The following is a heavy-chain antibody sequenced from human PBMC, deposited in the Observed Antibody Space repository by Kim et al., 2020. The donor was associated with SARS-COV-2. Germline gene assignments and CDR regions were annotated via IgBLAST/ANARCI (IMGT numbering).Heavy chain of an antibody. CDR1: GGSISSYY. CDR2: IYYSGST. J-gene: IGHJ5*02. CDR3: AREGFGELGWFDP. D-gene: IGHD3-10*01. V-gene: IGHV4-59*01. Sequence: SETLSLTCTVSGGSISSYYWSWIRQPPGKGLEWIGYIYYSGSTNYNPSLKSRVTISVDTSKNQFSLKLSSVTAADTAVYYCAREGFGELGWFDPWGKGTLVTVSS.